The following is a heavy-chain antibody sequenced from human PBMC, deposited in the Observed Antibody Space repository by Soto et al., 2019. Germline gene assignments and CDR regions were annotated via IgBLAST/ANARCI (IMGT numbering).Heavy chain of an antibody. V-gene: IGHV3-30-3*01. CDR2: ISYDGSNK. CDR1: GFTFSSYA. CDR3: ARDRPLRFLEWLPQYYYGMDV. Sequence: QVQLVESGGGVVQPGRSLRLSCAASGFTFSSYAMHWVRQAPGKGLEWVAVISYDGSNKYYADSVKGRFTISRDNSKNTLYLQMNSLRAEDTAVYYCARDRPLRFLEWLPQYYYGMDVWGQGTTVTVSS. J-gene: IGHJ6*02. D-gene: IGHD3-3*01.